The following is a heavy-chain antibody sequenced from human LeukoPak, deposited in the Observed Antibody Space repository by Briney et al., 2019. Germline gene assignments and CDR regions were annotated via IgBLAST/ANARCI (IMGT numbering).Heavy chain of an antibody. V-gene: IGHV1-2*02. D-gene: IGHD7-27*01. CDR3: ARDALRNRHWGAWFDP. Sequence: ASVTLSCTASGYTFTGYYMHWVRQAPGQGLEWMGWINPNSGGTNYAQKFQGRVTMTRDTSISTAYMELSRLRSDDTAVYYCARDALRNRHWGAWFDPWGQGTLVTVSS. J-gene: IGHJ5*02. CDR1: GYTFTGYY. CDR2: INPNSGGT.